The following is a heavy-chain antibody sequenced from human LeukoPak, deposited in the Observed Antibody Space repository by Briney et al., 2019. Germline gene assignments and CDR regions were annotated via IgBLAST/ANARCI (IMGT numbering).Heavy chain of an antibody. D-gene: IGHD6-19*01. V-gene: IGHV1-18*01. J-gene: IGHJ4*02. CDR1: GYTFTSYG. CDR3: ARAGYSSGWSNNDY. CDR2: ISAYNGNT. Sequence: ASVKFACKASGYTFTSYGISWVRQAPGQGLEWMGWISAYNGNTNYAQKLQGRVTMTTDTSTSTAYMELRSLRSDDTAVYYCARAGYSSGWSNNDYWGQGTLVTVSS.